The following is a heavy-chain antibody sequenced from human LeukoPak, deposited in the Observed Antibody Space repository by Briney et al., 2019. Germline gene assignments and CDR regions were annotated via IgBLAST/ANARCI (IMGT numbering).Heavy chain of an antibody. CDR2: INPRGGST. D-gene: IGHD2-2*01. CDR3: AFGGVVVDEWY. V-gene: IGHV1-46*01. Sequence: ASVKVSCKAFGYTFTSYYMHWVRQAPGQGLEWMGIINPRGGSTSYAQKFRGRVTMTRDTSTSTVYMELSSLRSEDTAVYYCAFGGVVVDEWYWGQGTLVTVSS. J-gene: IGHJ4*02. CDR1: GYTFTSYY.